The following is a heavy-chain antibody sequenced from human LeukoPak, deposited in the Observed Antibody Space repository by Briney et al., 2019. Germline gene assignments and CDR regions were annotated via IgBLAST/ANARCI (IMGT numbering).Heavy chain of an antibody. V-gene: IGHV1-69*04. Sequence: ASVKVSCKASGGSFSSYTISWVRQAPGQGLEWMGRIIPILGIANYAQKFQGRVTITADKSTSTAYMELSSLRSDDTAVYYCARDRRGYYYDSSGYLGPWGQGTLVTVSS. CDR3: ARDRRGYYYDSSGYLGP. CDR2: IIPILGIA. D-gene: IGHD3-22*01. CDR1: GGSFSSYT. J-gene: IGHJ5*02.